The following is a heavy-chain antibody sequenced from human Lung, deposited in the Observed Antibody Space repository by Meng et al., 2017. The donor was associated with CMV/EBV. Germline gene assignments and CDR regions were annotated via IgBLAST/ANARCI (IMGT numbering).Heavy chain of an antibody. J-gene: IGHJ4*02. Sequence: SCAASGFTFSSYAMHWVRQAPAKGLEWVAVISYDGSNKYYADSVKGRFTISRDNSKNTLYLQMNSLRAEDTAIYYYPKSLFGGVVGPRFDYWGQGXLVTVSS. CDR3: PKSLFGGVVGPRFDY. CDR2: ISYDGSNK. V-gene: IGHV3-30*04. D-gene: IGHD2-2*01. CDR1: GFTFSSYA.